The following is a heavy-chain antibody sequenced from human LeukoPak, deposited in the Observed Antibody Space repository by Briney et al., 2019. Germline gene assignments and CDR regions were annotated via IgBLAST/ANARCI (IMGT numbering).Heavy chain of an antibody. Sequence: SGPTLVNPTQTLTLTCTFSGFSLSTSGVGVGWIRQPPGKALEWLALIYWNDDKRYSPSLESRLTITKDTSKNQVVLTMTNMDPVDTATYYCAHSADRITGTPHWFDPWGQGTLVTVSS. D-gene: IGHD1-20*01. CDR3: AHSADRITGTPHWFDP. CDR2: IYWNDDK. V-gene: IGHV2-5*01. CDR1: GFSLSTSGVG. J-gene: IGHJ5*02.